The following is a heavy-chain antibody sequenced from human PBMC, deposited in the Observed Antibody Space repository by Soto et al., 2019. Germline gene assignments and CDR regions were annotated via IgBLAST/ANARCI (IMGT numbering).Heavy chain of an antibody. V-gene: IGHV4-59*01. CDR1: GGSISSYY. J-gene: IGHJ4*02. D-gene: IGHD5-12*01. CDR2: IYYSGST. CDR3: ARTALLSRAYDFDY. Sequence: PSETLSLTCTVSGGSISSYYWSWIRQPPGKGLEWIGYIYYSGSTNYNPSLKSRVTISVDTSKNLFSLKLSSVTAADTAVYYCARTALLSRAYDFDYWGQGTLVTVSS.